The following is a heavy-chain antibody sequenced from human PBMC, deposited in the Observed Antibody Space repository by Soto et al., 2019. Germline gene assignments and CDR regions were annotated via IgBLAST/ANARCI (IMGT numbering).Heavy chain of an antibody. J-gene: IGHJ4*02. D-gene: IGHD3-10*01. CDR2: ISAGGHNT. Sequence: PGGSLRLSSAASGFTFASYTMSFVRQATGEGLQWVSYISAGGHNTYYVDSVKGRFAIPRDDVKGRLYRQMYSLGAEDTALYYCGGEYYGSGVGWGKVTLVTVSS. CDR1: GFTFASYT. V-gene: IGHV3-23*01. CDR3: GGEYYGSGVG.